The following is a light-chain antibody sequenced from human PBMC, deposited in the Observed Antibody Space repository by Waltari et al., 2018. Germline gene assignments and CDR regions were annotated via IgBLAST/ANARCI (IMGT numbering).Light chain of an antibody. Sequence: SALTQPPSASGSPGQSVSISCTGTSSNVGAYNYVSWYQQHPGKATRLMIYEVTKRPSGVPDRFSGSKSGNTASLTVSGLQTEDEADYYCCSYTDRSTMVFGAGTKLTVL. CDR2: EVT. CDR1: SSNVGAYNY. V-gene: IGLV2-8*01. J-gene: IGLJ3*02. CDR3: CSYTDRSTMV.